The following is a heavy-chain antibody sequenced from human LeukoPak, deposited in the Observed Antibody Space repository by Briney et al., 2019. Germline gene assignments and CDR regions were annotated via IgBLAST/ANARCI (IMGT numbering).Heavy chain of an antibody. CDR3: ARDTSGYSRGSFDY. CDR2: IYYSGYT. CDR1: GGSFISYY. V-gene: IGHV4-59*01. D-gene: IGHD3-22*01. Sequence: SETLSLTCTVSGGSFISYYWTWLRQPPGKGLEWVGSIYYSGYTNYHPSLKTRATLSVDTSNNHFSLNLSSVTAADTAVYYCARDTSGYSRGSFDYWGQVTLVTVS. J-gene: IGHJ4*02.